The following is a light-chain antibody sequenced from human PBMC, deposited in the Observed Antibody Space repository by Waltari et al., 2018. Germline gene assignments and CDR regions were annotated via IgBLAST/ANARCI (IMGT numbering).Light chain of an antibody. J-gene: IGLJ1*01. CDR2: EVT. CDR3: CSYAGLGIYV. Sequence: QSGLTQPASVSGSPGQSITISCTEPSSDVGNYNLFSWYQQYPGKAPKLMVYEVTKRTSGVSDRFSGSKSGNTASLTIYGLQSEDEADYYCCSYAGLGIYVFGTGTKVTVL. V-gene: IGLV2-23*02. CDR1: SSDVGNYNL.